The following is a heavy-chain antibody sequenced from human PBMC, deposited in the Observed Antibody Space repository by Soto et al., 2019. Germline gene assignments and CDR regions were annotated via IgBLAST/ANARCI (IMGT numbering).Heavy chain of an antibody. J-gene: IGHJ6*02. CDR2: ISYDGSNK. D-gene: IGHD2-2*02. Sequence: QVQLVESGGGVVQPGRSLRLSCAASGFTFSSYAMHWVRQAPGKGLEWVAVISYDGSNKYYADSVKGRFTISRDNSKNTLYLQMNSLRAEDMAVYYCARDRIVVVPAAIPYYYYGMDVWGQGTTVTVSS. V-gene: IGHV3-30-3*01. CDR1: GFTFSSYA. CDR3: ARDRIVVVPAAIPYYYYGMDV.